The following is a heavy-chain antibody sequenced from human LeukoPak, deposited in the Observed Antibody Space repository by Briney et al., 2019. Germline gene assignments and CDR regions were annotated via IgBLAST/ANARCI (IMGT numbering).Heavy chain of an antibody. D-gene: IGHD2-15*01. CDR1: GFTFSTYG. CDR2: ITYDGYYK. V-gene: IGHV3-30*03. CDR3: ARDFRATGGRAIIDY. J-gene: IGHJ4*02. Sequence: PGGSLRLSCAASGFTFSTYGMHWVRQAPGKGLEWVALITYDGYYKYYSDSVKGRFTISRDNAQNTLYLQMNSLRAEDTAVYYCARDFRATGGRAIIDYWGQGSLVSVSS.